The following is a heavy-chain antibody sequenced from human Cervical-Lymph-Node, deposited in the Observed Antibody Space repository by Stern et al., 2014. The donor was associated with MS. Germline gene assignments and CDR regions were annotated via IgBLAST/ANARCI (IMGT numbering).Heavy chain of an antibody. D-gene: IGHD6-19*01. CDR3: AREGGLGWAIFDY. J-gene: IGHJ4*02. CDR1: GFTFREIN. CDR2: ISGSGESI. V-gene: IGHV3-11*01. Sequence: QVQLVQSGGDLVRPGGSLRLSCAASGFTFREINMAWIRQAPGKALEWLSWISGSGESIHYAESVEGRYTISRDNAKSSLFLQISDLRDEDTAVYYCAREGGLGWAIFDYWGQGTLVAVSS.